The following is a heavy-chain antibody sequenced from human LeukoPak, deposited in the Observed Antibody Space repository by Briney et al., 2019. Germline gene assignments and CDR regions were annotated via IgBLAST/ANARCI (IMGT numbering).Heavy chain of an antibody. CDR1: GYSISSDYY. CDR2: IYHSGSS. J-gene: IGHJ4*02. D-gene: IGHD3-10*01. Sequence: PSETLSLTCTVSGYSISSDYYWGWIRQPPGKGLEWIGSIYHSGSSFYNPPLKSRVTMSVDTSKNQFSLKLTSVPAADTAVYYCARGGDSGSGRYYLGGDYWGQGTLVTVSS. V-gene: IGHV4-38-2*02. CDR3: ARGGDSGSGRYYLGGDY.